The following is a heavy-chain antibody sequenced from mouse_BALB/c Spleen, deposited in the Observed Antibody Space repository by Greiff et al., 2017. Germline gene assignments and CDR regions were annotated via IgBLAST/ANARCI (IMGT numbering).Heavy chain of an antibody. V-gene: IGHV6-6*02. J-gene: IGHJ1*01. CDR1: GFTFSNYW. CDR2: IRLKSNNYAT. Sequence: EVKLEESGGGLVQPGGSMKLSCVASGFTFSNYWMNWVRQSPEKGLEWVAEIRLKSNNYATHYAESVKGRFTISRDDSKSSVYLQMNNLRAEDTGIYYCTRNYFDVWGAGTTVTVSS. CDR3: TRNYFDV.